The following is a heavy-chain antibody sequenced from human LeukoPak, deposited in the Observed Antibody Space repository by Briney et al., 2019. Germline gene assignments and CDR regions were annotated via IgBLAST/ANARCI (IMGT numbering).Heavy chain of an antibody. CDR2: IRYDGSNK. V-gene: IGHV3-30*02. CDR3: AYYGSGSYSPYAFDI. CDR1: GFTFSSYG. D-gene: IGHD3-10*01. J-gene: IGHJ3*02. Sequence: GGSLRLSCAASGFTFSSYGMHWVRQAPGKGLEWVAFIRYDGSNKYYADSVKGRFTISRDNSKNTLYLQMNSLRAEDTAVYYCAYYGSGSYSPYAFDIWGQGTMVTVSS.